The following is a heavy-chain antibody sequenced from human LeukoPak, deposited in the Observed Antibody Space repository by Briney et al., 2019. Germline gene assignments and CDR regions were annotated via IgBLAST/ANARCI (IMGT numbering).Heavy chain of an antibody. CDR2: ISAYNGHT. D-gene: IGHD3-22*01. CDR1: GHTLTSYG. Sequence: ASVKLSCKASGHTLTSYGISWVRQAPGQGLEWMGWISAYNGHTNYAQKVQGRVTMTTDTSTSTDYMERRSLRSDDTAVYYCARGRFWYYYDSSGYEIHYFDYWGQGTLVTVSS. V-gene: IGHV1-18*01. J-gene: IGHJ4*02. CDR3: ARGRFWYYYDSSGYEIHYFDY.